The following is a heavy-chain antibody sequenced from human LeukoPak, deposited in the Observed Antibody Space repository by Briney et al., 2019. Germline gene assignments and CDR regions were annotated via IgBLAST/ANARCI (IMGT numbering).Heavy chain of an antibody. J-gene: IGHJ6*02. CDR1: GYIFRDYY. Sequence: GASVKVSCKASGYIFRDYYMHWVRQAPGQGLEWLGWINPKSGGTDYAQQFQGRVTMTRDTSSSTDYLEVRSLRSDDTAVYYCARMYCSRGSCCPLFYYYAMDVWGQGTTVTVSS. CDR3: ARMYCSRGSCCPLFYYYAMDV. V-gene: IGHV1-2*02. D-gene: IGHD2-15*01. CDR2: INPKSGGT.